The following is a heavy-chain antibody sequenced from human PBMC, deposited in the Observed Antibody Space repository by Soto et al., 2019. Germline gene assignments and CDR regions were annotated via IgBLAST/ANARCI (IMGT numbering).Heavy chain of an antibody. D-gene: IGHD2-21*02. V-gene: IGHV3-23*01. Sequence: GGSLRLSCSASGFTFSNYAMAWVRRAPGKGLECVSGLYGSGAGIEYADSVKGRFTISRDNSRNTLYLQMDGLTADDTAVYYCAKDAVSGDGLWLLDHWGQGTLVTVSS. J-gene: IGHJ4*02. CDR1: GFTFSNYA. CDR3: AKDAVSGDGLWLLDH. CDR2: LYGSGAGI.